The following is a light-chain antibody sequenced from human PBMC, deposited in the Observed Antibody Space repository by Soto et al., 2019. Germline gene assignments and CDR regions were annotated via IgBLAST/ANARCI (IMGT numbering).Light chain of an antibody. CDR1: QSISNW. CDR3: QQYYTYST. CDR2: DAS. V-gene: IGKV1-5*01. J-gene: IGKJ2*01. Sequence: DIQMTQFPSTLSASVRDRVTITCRASQSISNWLAWYQQKPGKTPKLLIYDASSLKSGVPSRFSGSGSGTEFTLTISSLQPDAVATYYCQQYYTYSTFGQGTKVE.